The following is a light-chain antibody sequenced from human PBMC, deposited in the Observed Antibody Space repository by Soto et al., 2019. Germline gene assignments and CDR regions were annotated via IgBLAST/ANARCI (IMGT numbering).Light chain of an antibody. J-gene: IGLJ2*01. Sequence: QSVLTQPPSVSGAPGQRGTISCTGSSSNIGAGYDVHWYQQLPGTAPKLLIYGNSNRPSGVPDRFSGSKSGTSASLAITGLQAEDEADYYCQSYDRSLSGSGLGGGAKLTVL. CDR2: GNS. CDR3: QSYDRSLSGSG. V-gene: IGLV1-40*01. CDR1: SSNIGAGYD.